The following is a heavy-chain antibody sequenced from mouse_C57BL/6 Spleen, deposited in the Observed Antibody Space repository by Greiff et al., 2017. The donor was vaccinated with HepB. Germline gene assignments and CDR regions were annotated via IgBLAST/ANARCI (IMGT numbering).Heavy chain of an antibody. CDR1: GYAFTNYL. Sequence: QVQLQQSGAELVRPGTSVKVSCKASGYAFTNYLLEWVKQRPGQGLEWIGVINPGSGGTNYNEKFKGKATLTADKSSSTAYMQLSSLTSEDSAVYFCARITTVVVDYWGQGTSVTVSS. CDR3: ARITTVVVDY. CDR2: INPGSGGT. D-gene: IGHD1-1*01. J-gene: IGHJ4*01. V-gene: IGHV1-54*01.